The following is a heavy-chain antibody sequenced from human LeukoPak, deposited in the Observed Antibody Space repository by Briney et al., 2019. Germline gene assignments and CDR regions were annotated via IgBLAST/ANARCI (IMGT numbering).Heavy chain of an antibody. CDR1: GFTFSSYG. D-gene: IGHD2-15*01. CDR2: ISGSGGST. J-gene: IGHJ3*02. CDR3: AKVEGYCSGGSCYSFGWAFDI. Sequence: PGGSLRLSCAASGFTFSSYGMSWVRQAPGKGLEWVSAISGSGGSTYYADSVKGRFTISRDNSKNTLYLQMNSLRAEDTAVYYCAKVEGYCSGGSCYSFGWAFDIWGQGTMVTVSS. V-gene: IGHV3-23*01.